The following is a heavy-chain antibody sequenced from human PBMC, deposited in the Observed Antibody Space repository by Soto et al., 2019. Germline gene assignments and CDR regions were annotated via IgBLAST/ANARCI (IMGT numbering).Heavy chain of an antibody. CDR2: IYYSGIT. D-gene: IGHD1-20*01. Sequence: SETLSLTCTVSGVSISSYYWIWLRQPPGKGLEWIGYIYYSGITNYNPSLKSRVTISVDTSKNQFSLKLSSVTAADTAVYYCARYKSNYYYGMDVWGQGTTVTVS. CDR3: ARYKSNYYYGMDV. CDR1: GVSISSYY. J-gene: IGHJ6*02. V-gene: IGHV4-59*01.